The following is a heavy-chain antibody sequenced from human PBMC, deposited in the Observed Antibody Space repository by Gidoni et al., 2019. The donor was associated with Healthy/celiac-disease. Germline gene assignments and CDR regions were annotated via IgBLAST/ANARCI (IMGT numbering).Heavy chain of an antibody. Sequence: EVQLLESGGGLVQPGGSRRLSCAASGFTFSSYAMSWVRQAPGKGLECISGIGGSGGSTYYADSVKGRFTISRDNSKNTLYLQMNSLRAEDTAVYYCAKDLITTDYWGQGTLVTVSS. CDR2: IGGSGGST. CDR1: GFTFSSYA. CDR3: AKDLITTDY. D-gene: IGHD3-3*01. V-gene: IGHV3-23*01. J-gene: IGHJ4*02.